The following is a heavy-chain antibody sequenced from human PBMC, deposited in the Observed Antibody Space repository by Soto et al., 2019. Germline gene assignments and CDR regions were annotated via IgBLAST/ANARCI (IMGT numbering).Heavy chain of an antibody. CDR2: IYYSGST. J-gene: IGHJ5*02. V-gene: IGHV4-31*03. D-gene: IGHD1-26*01. CDR3: ARGVGWFDP. CDR1: GGSISSGGYY. Sequence: SETLSLTCTVSGGSISSGGYYWSWIRQHPGKGLEWIAYIYYSGSTYYNPSLKSRVIISVDTSKDQFSPKLSSVTAADTAVYYCARGVGWFDPWGQGTLVTVS.